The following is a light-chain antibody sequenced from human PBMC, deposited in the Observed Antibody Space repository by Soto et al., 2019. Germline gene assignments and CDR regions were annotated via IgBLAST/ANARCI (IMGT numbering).Light chain of an antibody. V-gene: IGKV3-20*01. Sequence: EIVLTQSPGILSLSPGERATLSSRASQKISNKYLAWYHQKPGQAPRLLICGASTRATGIPDRFVGRGSGTDFTLTISRLEPEDFAVYYCQQYEVALKVGPGTKVEIK. CDR2: GAS. CDR1: QKISNKY. J-gene: IGKJ3*01. CDR3: QQYEVALK.